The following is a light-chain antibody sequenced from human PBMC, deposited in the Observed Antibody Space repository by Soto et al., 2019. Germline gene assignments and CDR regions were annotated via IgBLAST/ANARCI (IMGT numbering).Light chain of an antibody. CDR2: EVT. Sequence: QSALTQPASVSGSPGQSITIPCTGASSDVGGYNYVSWYQQHPGKAPKLLIYEVTNRPSGVSNRFSGSKSGNTASLTISGLRAEDEADYYCSSYTTSTTPYVFGTGTKVTVL. V-gene: IGLV2-14*01. CDR1: SSDVGGYNY. CDR3: SSYTTSTTPYV. J-gene: IGLJ1*01.